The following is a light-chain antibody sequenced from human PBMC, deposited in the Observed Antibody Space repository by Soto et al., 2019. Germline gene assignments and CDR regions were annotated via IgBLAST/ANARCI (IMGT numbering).Light chain of an antibody. CDR2: AAS. V-gene: IGKV1-27*01. Sequence: DIQMTQFPSSLSASVGDRVTINCRARQGISSYLAWYQQITGKVPKLLISAASTLQSGVQSRFSGSGSGTYFTLTISSLQLEDVSTYFCQKYTNVPAFGGGTKVQIK. CDR3: QKYTNVPA. CDR1: QGISSY. J-gene: IGKJ4*01.